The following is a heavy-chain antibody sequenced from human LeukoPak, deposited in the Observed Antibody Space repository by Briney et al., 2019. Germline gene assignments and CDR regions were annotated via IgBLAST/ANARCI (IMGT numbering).Heavy chain of an antibody. CDR3: ARNRLYYDSSGYPWF. CDR1: GFTFSSYW. D-gene: IGHD3-22*01. Sequence: PGGSLRLSCAASGFTFSSYWMSWVRQAPGKGLEWVANIKQDGSEKYYVDSVKGRFTISRDNAKNSLYLQMNSLRAEDTAVYYCARNRLYYDSSGYPWFGGQGTLVTVSS. V-gene: IGHV3-7*03. J-gene: IGHJ4*02. CDR2: IKQDGSEK.